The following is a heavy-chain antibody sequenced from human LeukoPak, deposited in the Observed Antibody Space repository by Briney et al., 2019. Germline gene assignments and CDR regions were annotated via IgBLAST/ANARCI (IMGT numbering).Heavy chain of an antibody. Sequence: SETLSLTCTVSGDSLNTYYWTWIRQTPGKELEWIGFVASSGTSNHNPSLKSRVSISIDTSKNQFSLALTSVTPADTAVYYCAGVVRGVVTSNWFDPWGQGTLVSVSP. CDR3: AGVVRGVVTSNWFDP. CDR2: VASSGTS. D-gene: IGHD2-21*02. J-gene: IGHJ5*02. V-gene: IGHV4-59*01. CDR1: GDSLNTYY.